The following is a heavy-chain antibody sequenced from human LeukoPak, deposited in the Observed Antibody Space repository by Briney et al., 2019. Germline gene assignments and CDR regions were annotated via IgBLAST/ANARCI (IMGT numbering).Heavy chain of an antibody. CDR1: GYTFTSYG. J-gene: IGHJ4*02. D-gene: IGHD3-22*01. CDR2: ISAYNGNT. CDR3: ARGSSGYIRGDFDY. V-gene: IGHV1-18*01. Sequence: VASVTVSCKASGYTFTSYGISWVRQAPGQGLEWMGWISAYNGNTNYAQKLQGRVTMTTDTSTSTAYMELRSLRSDDTAVYYCARGSSGYIRGDFDYWGQGTLVTVSS.